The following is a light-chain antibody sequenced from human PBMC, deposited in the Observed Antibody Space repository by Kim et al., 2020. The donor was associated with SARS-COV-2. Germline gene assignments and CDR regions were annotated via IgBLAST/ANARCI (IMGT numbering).Light chain of an antibody. CDR2: LNSDGSH. Sequence: QLVLTQSPSASASLGASVKLTCTLSSGHSSYAIAWHQQQPEKGPRYLMKLNSDGSHSKGDGIPDRFSGSSSGAERYLTISSLQSEDEADYYCQTWGTGIPNWVLGGGTQLTVL. V-gene: IGLV4-69*01. J-gene: IGLJ3*02. CDR3: QTWGTGIPNWV. CDR1: SGHSSYA.